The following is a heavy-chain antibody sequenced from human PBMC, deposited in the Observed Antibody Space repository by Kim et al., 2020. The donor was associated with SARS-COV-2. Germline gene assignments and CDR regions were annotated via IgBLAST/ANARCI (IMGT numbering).Heavy chain of an antibody. CDR1: GFTFSSYA. CDR3: AKGRGSYSYGMDV. J-gene: IGHJ6*02. V-gene: IGHV3-23*01. Sequence: GGSLRLSCAVSGFTFSSYAMSWVRQAPGKGLEWVSAISGSGGSTYYADSVKGRFTISRDNSKNTLYLQMNSLRAEDTAVYYCAKGRGSYSYGMDVWGQGTTVTVSS. CDR2: ISGSGGST.